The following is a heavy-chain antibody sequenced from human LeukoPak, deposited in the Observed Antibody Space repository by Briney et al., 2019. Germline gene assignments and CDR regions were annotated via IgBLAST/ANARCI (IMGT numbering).Heavy chain of an antibody. J-gene: IGHJ4*02. CDR2: ISSSGSYI. V-gene: IGHV3-21*01. CDR3: AREGPINNGDLDY. Sequence: GGSLRLSCAASGFTFSSYSMNSVRQAPGKGLEWVSSISSSGSYIFHADSVKGRFTISRDNAKNSLYLQMNSLRAEDTAVYYCAREGPINNGDLDYWGQGTLVTVSS. D-gene: IGHD1/OR15-1a*01. CDR1: GFTFSSYS.